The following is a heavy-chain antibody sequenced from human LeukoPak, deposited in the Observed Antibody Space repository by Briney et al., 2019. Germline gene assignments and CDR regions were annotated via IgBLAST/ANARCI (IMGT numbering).Heavy chain of an antibody. CDR1: GYTFTSYG. CDR2: ISAYNGNT. V-gene: IGHV1-18*01. CDR3: ARGGGYCSSTSCFSSWFDP. D-gene: IGHD2-2*01. Sequence: ASVKVSFKASGYTFTSYGISWVRQAPGQGLERMGWISAYNGNTNYAQKLQGRVTMTTDTSTSTAYMELRSLRSDDTAVYYCARGGGYCSSTSCFSSWFDPWGQGTLVTVSS. J-gene: IGHJ5*02.